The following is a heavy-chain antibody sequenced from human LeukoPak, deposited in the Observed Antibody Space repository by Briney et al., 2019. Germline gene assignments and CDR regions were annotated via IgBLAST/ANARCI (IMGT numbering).Heavy chain of an antibody. CDR1: GYTFTDYY. D-gene: IGHD2-2*01. V-gene: IGHV1-2*02. Sequence: ASVKVSCKASGYTFTDYYMHWVRQAPGQGLEWMGWINPNSGGTNYAQKFQGRVTMTRDTSISTAFVELNRLRSDDTAVYYYAREGYCSSTSCYAWFDPWGQGTLVTVSS. CDR2: INPNSGGT. CDR3: AREGYCSSTSCYAWFDP. J-gene: IGHJ5*02.